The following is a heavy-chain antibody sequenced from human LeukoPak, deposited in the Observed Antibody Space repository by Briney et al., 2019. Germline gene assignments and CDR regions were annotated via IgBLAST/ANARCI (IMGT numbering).Heavy chain of an antibody. CDR2: IYYSGST. CDR1: GGSISTYY. D-gene: IGHD6-6*01. V-gene: IGHV4-59*01. CDR3: ARVPQYSSASHDYYYYYMDV. J-gene: IGHJ6*03. Sequence: KPSETLSLTCTVSGGSISTYYWSWIRQPPGKGLEWIGYIYYSGSTKYNPSLKSRATISVDTSKNQFSLKLSSVTAADTAVYYCARVPQYSSASHDYYYYYMDVWGKGTTVTVSS.